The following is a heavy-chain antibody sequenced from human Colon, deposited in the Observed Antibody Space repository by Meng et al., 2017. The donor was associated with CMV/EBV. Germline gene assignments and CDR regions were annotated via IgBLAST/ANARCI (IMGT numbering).Heavy chain of an antibody. CDR2: ISGGGETT. CDR1: GMTFSHYA. D-gene: IGHD5-18*01. Sequence: GGSLRLSCAASGMTFSHYAMSWVRQAPGKGLEWVSHISGGGETTYYADAVKGRFTVSRDNSKNTLYLQMDSLRGEDTATYYCAKDIRGDNYYYLAGDYHYYGMDVWGQGTTVTVSS. V-gene: IGHV3-23*01. J-gene: IGHJ6*02. CDR3: AKDIRGDNYYYLAGDYHYYGMDV.